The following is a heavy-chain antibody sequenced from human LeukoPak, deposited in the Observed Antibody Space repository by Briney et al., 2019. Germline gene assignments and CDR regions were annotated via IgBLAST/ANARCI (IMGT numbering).Heavy chain of an antibody. Sequence: GESLKISCKGSGYRFTSYWIGWVRPMPGKGLEWMGIIYPGDSDTRYSPSFQGQVTISADKSISTAYLQWSSLKASDTAMYYCARLVDVVVVAATNWFDPWGQGTLVTVSS. D-gene: IGHD2-15*01. CDR3: ARLVDVVVVAATNWFDP. CDR1: GYRFTSYW. J-gene: IGHJ5*02. CDR2: IYPGDSDT. V-gene: IGHV5-51*01.